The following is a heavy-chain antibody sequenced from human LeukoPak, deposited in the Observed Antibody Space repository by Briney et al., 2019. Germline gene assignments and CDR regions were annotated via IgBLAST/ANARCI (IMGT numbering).Heavy chain of an antibody. D-gene: IGHD6-19*01. CDR3: ARDLSIAVAGRWDFDY. V-gene: IGHV1-69*05. J-gene: IGHJ4*02. CDR2: IPIFGTA. Sequence: IPIFGTANYAQKFQGRVTITTDESTSTAHMELSSLRSEDTAVYYCARDLSIAVAGRWDFDYWGQGTLVTVSS.